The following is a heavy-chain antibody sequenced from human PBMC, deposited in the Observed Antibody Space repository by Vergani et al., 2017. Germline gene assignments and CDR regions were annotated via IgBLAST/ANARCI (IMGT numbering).Heavy chain of an antibody. CDR3: AAGYSSGWYEEGFDY. J-gene: IGHJ4*02. CDR2: ISGSGGST. Sequence: EVQLLESGGGLVQPGGSLRLSCAASGFTFSSYAMSWVRQAPGKGLEWVSAISGSGGSTYYADSVKGRFTISRDNSKKTLYLQMNSLRAEDTAVYYCAAGYSSGWYEEGFDYWGQGTLVTVSS. CDR1: GFTFSSYA. V-gene: IGHV3-23*01. D-gene: IGHD6-19*01.